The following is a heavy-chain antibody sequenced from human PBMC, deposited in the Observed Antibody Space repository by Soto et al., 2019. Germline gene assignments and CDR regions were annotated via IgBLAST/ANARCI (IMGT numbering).Heavy chain of an antibody. Sequence: EVQLLDSGGGLVQPGGSLRLSCAASGFTFSSYAMNWVRQAPGKGLEWVSVISGSGGSTYYADSVKGRFTISRDNSKNTLYLQMNSLRAEDTAVYDRARRGPGTYFDYWGQGTLVTVSS. CDR3: ARRGPGTYFDY. D-gene: IGHD6-13*01. J-gene: IGHJ4*02. CDR2: ISGSGGST. CDR1: GFTFSSYA. V-gene: IGHV3-23*01.